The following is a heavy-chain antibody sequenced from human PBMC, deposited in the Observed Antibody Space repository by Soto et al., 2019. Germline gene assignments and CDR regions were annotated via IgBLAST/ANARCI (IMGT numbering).Heavy chain of an antibody. CDR2: INAGNGNT. Sequence: ASVKVSCKASGYTFTSYAMHWLRQAPGQRLEWMGWINAGNGNTKYSQKFQGRVTITRDTSASTAYMELSSLRPEDTAVYYCAGDREYAPPNYWARETRFTVS. J-gene: IGHJ4*02. D-gene: IGHD2-8*01. CDR3: AGDREYAPPNY. CDR1: GYTFTSYA. V-gene: IGHV1-3*01.